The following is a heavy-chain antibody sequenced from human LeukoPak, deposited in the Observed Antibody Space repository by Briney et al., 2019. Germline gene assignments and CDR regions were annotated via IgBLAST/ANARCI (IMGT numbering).Heavy chain of an antibody. CDR2: IKQDGSEK. D-gene: IGHD4-17*01. J-gene: IGHJ4*02. Sequence: GGSLRLSCAASGLTFSSHWMHWVRQAPGKGLEWVANIKQDGSEKYYVDSVKGRFTISRDNVKNSLYLQMNSLRAEDTAVYYCASAGTSYGDQFFDYWGQGTLVTVSS. CDR3: ASAGTSYGDQFFDY. CDR1: GLTFSSHW. V-gene: IGHV3-7*01.